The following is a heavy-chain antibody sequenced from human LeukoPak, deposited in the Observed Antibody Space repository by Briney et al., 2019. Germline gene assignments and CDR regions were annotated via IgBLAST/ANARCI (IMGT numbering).Heavy chain of an antibody. D-gene: IGHD2-21*02. V-gene: IGHV3-9*03. CDR2: ISWNSGRI. CDR1: GFTFDDYA. J-gene: IGHJ4*02. CDR3: VRDGGLQAYYFDY. Sequence: GGSLRLSCAASGFTFDDYAMHWVRQAPGKGVEWVSGISWNSGRINYADSVKGRFTISRDNAKNSLYLQMNSLRVEDMALYYCVRDGGLQAYYFDYWGQGALVTVSS.